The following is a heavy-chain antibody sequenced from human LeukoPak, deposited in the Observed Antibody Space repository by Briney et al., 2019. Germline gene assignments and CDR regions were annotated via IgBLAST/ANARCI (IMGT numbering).Heavy chain of an antibody. Sequence: PSETLSLTCTVSGASISGTRYLWGWIRQTPGKGLEWIGSIHHSGNTYYNPSLKSRVTISADTSKNQFSLKLKSVTAADTAVYYCARNGVYGDYARYWGRGTLVTVSS. D-gene: IGHD4-17*01. V-gene: IGHV4-39*01. CDR2: IHHSGNT. J-gene: IGHJ4*02. CDR1: GASISGTRYL. CDR3: ARNGVYGDYARY.